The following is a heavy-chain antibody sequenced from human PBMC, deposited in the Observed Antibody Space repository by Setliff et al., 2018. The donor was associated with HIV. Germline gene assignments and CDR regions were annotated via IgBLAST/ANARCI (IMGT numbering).Heavy chain of an antibody. CDR2: IYSSGNT. CDR1: GGSIVSYY. J-gene: IGHJ4*02. D-gene: IGHD1-26*01. Sequence: SETLSLTCTVSGGSIVSYYWTWIRQPAGKGLEWMGRIYSSGNTEYNPSLEGRVTMSVDTSENQFSLRLASVTAADTAVYYCARDVGGVHMATNFDFWGQGTLVTVSS. V-gene: IGHV4-4*07. CDR3: ARDVGGVHMATNFDF.